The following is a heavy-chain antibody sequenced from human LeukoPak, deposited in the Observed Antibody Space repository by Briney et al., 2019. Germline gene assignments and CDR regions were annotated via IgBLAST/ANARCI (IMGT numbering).Heavy chain of an antibody. CDR2: INDRGSTI. D-gene: IGHD1-26*01. Sequence: GGSLRLSCDVSGFTFSSYSMNWVRQAPGRGLEWVAYINDRGSTIKYADSVEGRFTISRDNANNLLYLQMNSLRAEDTAVCYCATPREAGQVGYFYGMDVWGQGTTVIVS. J-gene: IGHJ6*02. V-gene: IGHV3-21*06. CDR1: GFTFSSYS. CDR3: ATPREAGQVGYFYGMDV.